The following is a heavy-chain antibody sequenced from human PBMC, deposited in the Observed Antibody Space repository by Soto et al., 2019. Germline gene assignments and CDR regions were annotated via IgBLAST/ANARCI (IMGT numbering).Heavy chain of an antibody. CDR3: ARAKAAAGPFDY. Sequence: GGSLRLSCAASGFTFSSYSMNWVRQAPGKGLEWVSSISSSSSYIYYADSVKGRFTISRDNAKNSLYLQMNSLRAEDTAVYYCARAKAAAGPFDYWGQGTLVTVSS. CDR1: GFTFSSYS. J-gene: IGHJ4*02. CDR2: ISSSSSYI. D-gene: IGHD6-13*01. V-gene: IGHV3-21*01.